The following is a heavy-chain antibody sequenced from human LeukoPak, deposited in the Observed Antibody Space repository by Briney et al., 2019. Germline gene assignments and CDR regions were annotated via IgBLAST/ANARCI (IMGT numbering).Heavy chain of an antibody. CDR2: FNTRGIT. CDR1: GVSMSGYY. V-gene: IGHV4-4*07. Sequence: SETLSFTCSVSGVSMSGYYWSWIRRPAGKGLEWIGRFNTRGITTYNSSLKTRVIISLDNSKNQFYLTLTSVTAADTAVYYCARGNYYGSASRGGFDYWGQGILVTVSA. J-gene: IGHJ4*02. CDR3: ARGNYYGSASRGGFDY. D-gene: IGHD3-10*01.